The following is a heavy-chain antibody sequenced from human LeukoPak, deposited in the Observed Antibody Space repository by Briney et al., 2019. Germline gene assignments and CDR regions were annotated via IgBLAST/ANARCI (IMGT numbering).Heavy chain of an antibody. Sequence: SETLSLTCTVSGGSISSGGYYWSWIRQPPGKGLEWIGYIYYSGSTNYNPSLKSRVTISVDTSKNQFSLKLSSVTAADTAVYYCVQAAVGDTSWIDPWGQGTLVIVSS. CDR2: IYYSGST. D-gene: IGHD2-21*02. CDR3: VQAAVGDTSWIDP. V-gene: IGHV4-61*08. J-gene: IGHJ5*02. CDR1: GGSISSGGYY.